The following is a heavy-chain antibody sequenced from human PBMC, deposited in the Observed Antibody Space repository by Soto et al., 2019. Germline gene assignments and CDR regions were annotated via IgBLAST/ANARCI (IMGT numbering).Heavy chain of an antibody. Sequence: QVTLKESGPVLVKPTETLTLRCTVSGLSITDSEMGVSWIRQPPGQPLEWLAHIDSSGEKSYRTFLKSRLAISKDTSKSQIVFTMTNLAPADTATYYCARIHLAVAVSPWFDPWGQGIPVTVSS. CDR3: ARIHLAVAVSPWFDP. CDR2: IDSSGEK. V-gene: IGHV2-26*01. D-gene: IGHD6-19*01. J-gene: IGHJ5*02. CDR1: GLSITDSEMG.